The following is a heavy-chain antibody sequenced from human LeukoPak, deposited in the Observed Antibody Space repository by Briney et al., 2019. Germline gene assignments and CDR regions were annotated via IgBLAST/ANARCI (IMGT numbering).Heavy chain of an antibody. D-gene: IGHD2-2*01. V-gene: IGHV1-18*01. CDR2: IIAYNGNT. CDR1: GYTFTNYG. CDR3: ARGGVVPPAVVNWFGP. Sequence: ASVKVSCKPSGYTFTNYGISWVRQAPGQGLEWMGWIIAYNGNTNYAQKLQGRVTMTTDTSTTTAYMEPRSLRSDDTAVYYCARGGVVPPAVVNWFGPWGQGTLVTVSS. J-gene: IGHJ5*02.